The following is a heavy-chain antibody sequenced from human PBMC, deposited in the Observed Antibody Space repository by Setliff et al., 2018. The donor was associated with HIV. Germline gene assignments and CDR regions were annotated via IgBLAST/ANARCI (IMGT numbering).Heavy chain of an antibody. CDR2: ISGYNADT. CDR1: GCRFSTFG. Sequence: ASVKVSCKASGCRFSTFGISWVRQAPGQGLEWMGWISGYNADTDYAQKFQGRVSMTTDISTNTGYMELRSLRSDDTAVYYCARDNVRGPTNAMDVWGQGTTVTVSS. D-gene: IGHD3-10*01. V-gene: IGHV1-18*01. J-gene: IGHJ6*02. CDR3: ARDNVRGPTNAMDV.